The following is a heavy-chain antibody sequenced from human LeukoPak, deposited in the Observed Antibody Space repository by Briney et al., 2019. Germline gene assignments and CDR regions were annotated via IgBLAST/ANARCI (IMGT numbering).Heavy chain of an antibody. CDR2: IVPLLDIA. CDR3: ARDNIYEGGYCLRGPNYFDY. D-gene: IGHD5-12*01. V-gene: IGHV1-69*04. J-gene: IGHJ4*02. CDR1: GGTFTNFA. Sequence: SVKVSCKASGGTFTNFAFTWVRQAPGQGLECMGRIVPLLDIANYAQKFQGRVTITADKSTSTVYMELSSLTSEDTAVYYCARDNIYEGGYCLRGPNYFDYWGEGTLVTVSS.